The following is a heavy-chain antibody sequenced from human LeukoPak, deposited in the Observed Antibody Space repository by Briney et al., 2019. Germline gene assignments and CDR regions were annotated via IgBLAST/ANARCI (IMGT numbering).Heavy chain of an antibody. D-gene: IGHD3-22*01. CDR3: AKEGPDSSGYYPINYFDY. V-gene: IGHV3-23*01. CDR1: GFTFSSYA. Sequence: PGGSLRLSCAASGFTFSSYAMSWVRQAPGKGLEWVSAISGSGGSTYYADSVEGRFTISRDNSKNTLYLQMNSLRAEDTAVYYCAKEGPDSSGYYPINYFDYWGQGTLVTVSS. J-gene: IGHJ4*02. CDR2: ISGSGGST.